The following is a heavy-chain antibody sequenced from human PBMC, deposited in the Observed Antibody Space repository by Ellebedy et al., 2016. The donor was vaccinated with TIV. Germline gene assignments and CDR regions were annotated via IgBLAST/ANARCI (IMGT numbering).Heavy chain of an antibody. Sequence: PGGSLRLSCAASGFTFSRYNMNRVRQAPGKGLEWVSSIGSGSTYIFYADSVQGRFTISRDNAKDSLYLQMNSLRAEDTALYYCARDSGGLDYWGQGILVTVSS. V-gene: IGHV3-21*01. CDR3: ARDSGGLDY. J-gene: IGHJ4*02. CDR2: IGSGSTYI. D-gene: IGHD3-10*01. CDR1: GFTFSRYN.